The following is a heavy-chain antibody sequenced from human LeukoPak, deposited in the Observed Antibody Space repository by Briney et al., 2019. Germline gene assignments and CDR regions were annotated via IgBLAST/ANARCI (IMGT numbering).Heavy chain of an antibody. D-gene: IGHD3-10*01. CDR1: GGTFSSYA. J-gene: IGHJ6*03. V-gene: IGHV1-46*01. Sequence: ASVKVSCKASGGTFSSYAISWVRQAPGQGLEWMGIINPSGGSTSYAQKFQGRVTMTRDTSTSTVYMELSSLRSDDTAVYYCASGYGSGLGYYYYMDVWGKGTTVTVSS. CDR3: ASGYGSGLGYYYYMDV. CDR2: INPSGGST.